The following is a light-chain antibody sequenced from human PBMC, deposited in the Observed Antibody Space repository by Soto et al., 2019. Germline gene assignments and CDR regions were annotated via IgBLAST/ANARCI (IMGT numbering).Light chain of an antibody. CDR2: ANS. V-gene: IGLV1-40*01. Sequence: QAVVTQPPSVSGAPGQRVTISCTGSSSNIGAGYDVHWFQQLPGTAPKLLIYANSNRPSGVPDRFSGSKSGTSASLAITGLQAEYEADYYCQSYDSSLSVLFGGGTKLTVL. J-gene: IGLJ2*01. CDR1: SSNIGAGYD. CDR3: QSYDSSLSVL.